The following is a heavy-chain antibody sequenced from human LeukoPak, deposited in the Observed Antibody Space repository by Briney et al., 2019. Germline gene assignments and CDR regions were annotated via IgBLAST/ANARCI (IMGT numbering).Heavy chain of an antibody. V-gene: IGHV4-38-2*02. CDR2: ICHSGST. CDR1: GYSISSGYY. CDR3: ARDPAEWLDESGFDY. D-gene: IGHD6-19*01. J-gene: IGHJ4*02. Sequence: PSETLSLTCAVSGYSISSGYYWGWIRQPPGKGLEWIGSICHSGSTYYNPSLKSRVTISVDTSKNQFSLKLSSVAAADTAVYYCARDPAEWLDESGFDYWGQGTLVTVSS.